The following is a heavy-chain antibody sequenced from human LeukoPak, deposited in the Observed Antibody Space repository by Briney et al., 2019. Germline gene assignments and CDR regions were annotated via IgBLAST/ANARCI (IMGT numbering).Heavy chain of an antibody. CDR3: AKGLSKSSSASYYTD. Sequence: GVSLRLSCAASGFTFDHYSMHWVRQAPGKGLEGVSGISWNCCAIGYADSVKGRFTISRDNAKNSLYLQMNSLRAEDTALYYCAKGLSKSSSASYYTDWGQGTLVTVSS. CDR2: ISWNCCAI. CDR1: GFTFDHYS. V-gene: IGHV3-9*01. D-gene: IGHD2-2*02. J-gene: IGHJ4*02.